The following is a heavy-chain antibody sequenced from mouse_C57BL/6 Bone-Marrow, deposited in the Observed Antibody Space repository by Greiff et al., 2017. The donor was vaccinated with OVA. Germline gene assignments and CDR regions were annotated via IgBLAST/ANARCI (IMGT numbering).Heavy chain of an antibody. D-gene: IGHD2-1*01. Sequence: VQLQQSGTVLARPGASVKMSCKPSGYTFTSYWMHWVKQRPGQGLEWIGAIYPGNSDTSYNQKFKGKAKLTAVTSASTAYMELSSLTNEDSAVYYCTRGGGYGNWFAYWGQGTLVTVSA. J-gene: IGHJ3*01. CDR1: GYTFTSYW. CDR2: IYPGNSDT. V-gene: IGHV1-5*01. CDR3: TRGGGYGNWFAY.